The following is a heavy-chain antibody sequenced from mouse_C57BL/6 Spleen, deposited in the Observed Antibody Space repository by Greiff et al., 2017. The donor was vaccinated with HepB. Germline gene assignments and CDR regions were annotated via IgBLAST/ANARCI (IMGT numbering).Heavy chain of an antibody. V-gene: IGHV1-26*01. CDR1: GYTFTDYY. CDR2: INPNNGGT. D-gene: IGHD2-3*01. Sequence: EVQLQQSGPELVKPGASVKISCKASGYTFTDYYMNWVKQSHGKSLEWIGDINPNNGGTSYNQKFKGKATLTVDKSSSTAYMELRSLTSEDSAVYYCAVGGYYYYAMDYRGQGTSVTVSS. CDR3: AVGGYYYYAMDY. J-gene: IGHJ4*01.